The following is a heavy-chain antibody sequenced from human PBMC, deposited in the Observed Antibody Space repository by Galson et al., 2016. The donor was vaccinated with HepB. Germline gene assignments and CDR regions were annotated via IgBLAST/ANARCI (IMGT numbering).Heavy chain of an antibody. D-gene: IGHD2-15*01. CDR2: IWFDGSNK. J-gene: IGHJ3*02. Sequence: SLRLSCAASGFTFSSYAMHWVRQAPGKGLEWVAVIWFDGSNKSYVDSVRGRFTISRDNSKNTLYLQMNTLRAEDTAVYYCARGTFCSGDSCYSPAFDMWGQGTMVTVSS. CDR1: GFTFSSYA. CDR3: ARGTFCSGDSCYSPAFDM. V-gene: IGHV3-33*08.